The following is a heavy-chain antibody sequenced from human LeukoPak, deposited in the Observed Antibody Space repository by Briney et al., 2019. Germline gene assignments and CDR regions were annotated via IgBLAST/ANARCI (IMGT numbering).Heavy chain of an antibody. Sequence: PGGSLRLSCAASGFTFSGSAMHWVRQASGKGLEWVGRIRSKANSYATAYAASVKGRFTISRDDSKNTAYLQMNSLKTEDTAVYYCTRRSVWGSPLTDDVGAFDIWGQGTMVTVSS. CDR3: TRRSVWGSPLTDDVGAFDI. J-gene: IGHJ3*02. CDR2: IRSKANSYAT. D-gene: IGHD3-16*01. V-gene: IGHV3-73*01. CDR1: GFTFSGSA.